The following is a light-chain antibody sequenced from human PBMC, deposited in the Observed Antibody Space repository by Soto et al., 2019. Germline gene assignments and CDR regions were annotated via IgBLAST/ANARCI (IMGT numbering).Light chain of an antibody. CDR1: QSVSSSY. J-gene: IGKJ5*01. V-gene: IGKV3-11*01. CDR3: QQRSNWPPIP. Sequence: EIVVKQSPCILSLSNGDGATLSCRASQSVSSSYLAWYQQKPGQAPRLLIYDASNRATGIPARFSGSGSGTDFTLTINSLEPEDFAVYYCQQRSNWPPIPFGQGTRLEIK. CDR2: DAS.